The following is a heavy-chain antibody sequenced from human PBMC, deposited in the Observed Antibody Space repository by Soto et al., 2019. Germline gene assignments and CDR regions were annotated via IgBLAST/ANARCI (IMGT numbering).Heavy chain of an antibody. J-gene: IGHJ4*02. V-gene: IGHV1-24*01. Sequence: ASVKVSCKVSGYTLTELSMHWVRQAPGKGLEWMGGFDPEDGETIYAQKFQGRVTMTEDTSTDTAYMELSSLRSEDTAVYYCATDNGTMRTYFFGYWGQGTLVTVSS. CDR1: GYTLTELS. D-gene: IGHD3-10*01. CDR3: ATDNGTMRTYFFGY. CDR2: FDPEDGET.